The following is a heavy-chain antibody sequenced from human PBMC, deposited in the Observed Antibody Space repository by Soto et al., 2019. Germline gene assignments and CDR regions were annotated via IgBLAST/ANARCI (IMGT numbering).Heavy chain of an antibody. Sequence: GASVKVSCKASGYTFTSYGMSWVRQAPGQGLEWMGWISAYNGNTNYAQKLQGRVTINPDTSKNQFSLQLNSVTPEDTAVYYCARAYCRGGSCWAWSNWFDPWGQGTLVTVSS. CDR3: ARAYCRGGSCWAWSNWFDP. J-gene: IGHJ5*02. CDR1: GYTFTSYG. D-gene: IGHD2-15*01. V-gene: IGHV1-18*01. CDR2: ISAYNGNT.